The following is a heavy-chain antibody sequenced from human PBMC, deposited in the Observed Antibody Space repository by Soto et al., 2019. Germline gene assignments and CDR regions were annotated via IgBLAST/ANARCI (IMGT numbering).Heavy chain of an antibody. CDR2: IYYSGST. Sequence: SETLSLTCTVSGGSISSSSYYWGWIRQPPGKGLEWIGSIYYSGSTYYNPSLKSRVTISVDTSKNQFSLKLSSVTAADTAVYYCARLPQFGKLLSYWGQGTLVTVSS. CDR1: GGSISSSSYY. J-gene: IGHJ4*02. V-gene: IGHV4-39*01. CDR3: ARLPQFGKLLSY. D-gene: IGHD3-10*01.